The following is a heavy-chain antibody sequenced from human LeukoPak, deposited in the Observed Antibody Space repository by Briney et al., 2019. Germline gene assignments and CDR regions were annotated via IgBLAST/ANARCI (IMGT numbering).Heavy chain of an antibody. D-gene: IGHD6-19*01. V-gene: IGHV4-34*01. CDR2: INHSGST. J-gene: IGHJ1*01. CDR3: ARGHRWQWLVRGDLIGYFQH. CDR1: GGSFSGYY. Sequence: SETLSLTCAVYGGSFSGYYWSWLRQPPGKGLEWIGEINHSGSTNYNPSLKSRDTISVDTSKNQFSLKLSSVTAADTAVYYCARGHRWQWLVRGDLIGYFQHWGQGTLVTVSS.